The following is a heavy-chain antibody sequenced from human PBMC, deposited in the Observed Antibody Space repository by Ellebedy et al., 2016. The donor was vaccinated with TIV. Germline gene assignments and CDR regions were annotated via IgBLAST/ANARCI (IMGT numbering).Heavy chain of an antibody. V-gene: IGHV3-30*18. D-gene: IGHD5-12*01. CDR3: AKDQGDIVAQNWNFDY. CDR2: ISFDGRNK. Sequence: GESLKISXAASGFTFSSYGMHWIRKAPGKGLEWVAGISFDGRNKYYADSVKGRFTVSRDNSENTLYLQMNSLRVEDTAVYYCAKDQGDIVAQNWNFDYWGQGTLVTVSS. J-gene: IGHJ4*02. CDR1: GFTFSSYG.